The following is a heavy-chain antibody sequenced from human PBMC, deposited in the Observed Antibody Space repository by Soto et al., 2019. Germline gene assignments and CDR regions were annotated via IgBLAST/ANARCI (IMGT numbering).Heavy chain of an antibody. CDR2: IYYSGST. V-gene: IGHV4-61*01. D-gene: IGHD4-17*01. CDR3: ANYPTTVTSDY. J-gene: IGHJ4*02. Sequence: QVQLQESGPGLVKPSETLSLTCTVSGGSVSSGSYYWSWIRQPPGKGLEWIGYIYYSGSTNYNPSRESRVTVSVDTPKNQFSLKLSSVTAADTAVYYCANYPTTVTSDYWGQGTLVTVSS. CDR1: GGSVSSGSYY.